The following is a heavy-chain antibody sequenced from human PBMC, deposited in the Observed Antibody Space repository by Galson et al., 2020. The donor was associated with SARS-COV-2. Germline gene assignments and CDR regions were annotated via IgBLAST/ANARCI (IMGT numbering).Heavy chain of an antibody. Sequence: ASVKVSCKASGYTFATSAVHWVRQAPGQRLEWVGWINVGNSNTRYSEKFQGRVTMTSDAYASTAYMDLSSLTSEDTAVYYCARDAIDGSGRFWFDPWGQGTLVTVSS. J-gene: IGHJ5*02. CDR3: ARDAIDGSGRFWFDP. D-gene: IGHD3-10*01. CDR2: INVGNSNT. CDR1: GYTFATSA. V-gene: IGHV1-3*01.